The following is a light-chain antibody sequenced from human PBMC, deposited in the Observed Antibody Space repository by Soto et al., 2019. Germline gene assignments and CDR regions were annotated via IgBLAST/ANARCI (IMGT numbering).Light chain of an antibody. CDR2: DAS. CDR3: QQYSTYSWT. Sequence: DIQMTQSPSTLSASVGDRVTITCRASQGISSYLAWYQQKPGKAPKLLMHDASSLESGVPSRFSGSASGTEFTLTISSLQPDDFATYFCQQYSTYSWTFGQGTKVDNK. J-gene: IGKJ1*01. V-gene: IGKV1-5*01. CDR1: QGISSY.